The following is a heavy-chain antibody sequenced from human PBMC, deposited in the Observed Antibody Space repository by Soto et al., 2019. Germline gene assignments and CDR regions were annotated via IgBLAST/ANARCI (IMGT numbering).Heavy chain of an antibody. CDR2: IYYSGST. CDR1: GGSISSYY. J-gene: IGHJ5*02. CDR3: ARDTGYDILTGTFGGWFDP. D-gene: IGHD3-9*01. V-gene: IGHV4-59*01. Sequence: PSETLSLTCTVSGGSISSYYWSWIRQPPGKGLEWIGYIYYSGSTHYNPSLKSRVTISVDTSKNQFSLKLSSVTAADTAVYYCARDTGYDILTGTFGGWFDPWGQGTLVTVSS.